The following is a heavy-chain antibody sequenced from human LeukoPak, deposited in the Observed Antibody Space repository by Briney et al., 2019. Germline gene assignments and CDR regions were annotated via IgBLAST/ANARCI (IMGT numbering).Heavy chain of an antibody. CDR1: GGSFSGYY. V-gene: IGHV4-34*01. CDR2: INRSGST. Sequence: KPSETLSLTCAVYGGSFSGYYWSWIRQPPGKGLEWIGEINRSGSTNYNPSLKSRVTISVDTSKNQFSLKLSSVTAADTAVYYCAREADYDYVWGSYREAFDYWGQGTLVTVSS. CDR3: AREADYDYVWGSYREAFDY. J-gene: IGHJ4*02. D-gene: IGHD3-16*02.